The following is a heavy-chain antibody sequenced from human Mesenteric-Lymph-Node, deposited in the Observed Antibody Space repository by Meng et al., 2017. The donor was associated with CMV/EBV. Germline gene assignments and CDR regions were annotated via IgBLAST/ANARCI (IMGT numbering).Heavy chain of an antibody. CDR1: GFTFSSYD. V-gene: IGHV3-13*01. CDR3: AKDRALWFGDQREFDY. Sequence: SGFTFSSYDMHWVRQATGKGLEWVSAIGTAGDTYYPGSVKGRFTISRDNSKRTLYLQMNSLRAEDTAVYYCAKDRALWFGDQREFDYWGQGTLVTVSS. J-gene: IGHJ4*02. D-gene: IGHD3-10*01. CDR2: IGTAGDT.